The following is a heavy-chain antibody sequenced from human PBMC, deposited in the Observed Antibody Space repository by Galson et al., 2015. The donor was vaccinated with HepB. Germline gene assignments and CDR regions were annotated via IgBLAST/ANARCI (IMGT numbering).Heavy chain of an antibody. V-gene: IGHV1-3*01. D-gene: IGHD2-2*01. Sequence: SVKVSCKASGYTFTSYAMHWVRQAPGQRLEWMGWINAGNGNTKYSQKFQGRVTITRDTSASTAYMELSSLRSEDTAVYYCARDLCSSTSCYFWFDPWGQGTLVTVSS. CDR2: INAGNGNT. J-gene: IGHJ5*02. CDR1: GYTFTSYA. CDR3: ARDLCSSTSCYFWFDP.